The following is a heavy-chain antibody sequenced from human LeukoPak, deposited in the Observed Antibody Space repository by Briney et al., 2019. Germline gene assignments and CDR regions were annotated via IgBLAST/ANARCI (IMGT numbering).Heavy chain of an antibody. D-gene: IGHD3-16*01. J-gene: IGHJ6*03. CDR1: GFTFSSYG. CDR3: ARDRMMDNYYYYYMDV. CDR2: ISGSGGNT. V-gene: IGHV3-23*01. Sequence: GGTLRLSCAASGFTFSSYGMSWVRQAPGKGLEWVSAISGSGGNTYYADSVKGRFTISRDNSKNTLYLQMNSLRAEDTAVYYCARDRMMDNYYYYYMDVWGKGTTVTVSS.